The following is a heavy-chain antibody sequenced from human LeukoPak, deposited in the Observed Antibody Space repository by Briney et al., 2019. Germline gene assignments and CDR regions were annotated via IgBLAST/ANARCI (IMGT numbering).Heavy chain of an antibody. D-gene: IGHD3-9*01. CDR1: GGSISSGGYS. Sequence: PSETLSLTCGVSGGSISSGGYSWSWIRQPPGKGLEWIGYIYHSGSTYYNPSLKSRVTISVDRSKHQFSQKLSSVTAADTAVYYCARALVYDIAIAFDIWGQGTMVTVSS. CDR2: IYHSGST. J-gene: IGHJ3*02. V-gene: IGHV4-30-2*01. CDR3: ARALVYDIAIAFDI.